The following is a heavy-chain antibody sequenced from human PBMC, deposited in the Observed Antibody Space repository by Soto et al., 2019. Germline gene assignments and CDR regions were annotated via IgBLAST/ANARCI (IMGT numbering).Heavy chain of an antibody. CDR1: VDSVSSNSAA. CDR3: ARAGFRIVVVPAAMRYYYYGMDV. J-gene: IGHJ6*02. CDR2: TYYRSKWYN. V-gene: IGHV6-1*01. D-gene: IGHD2-2*01. Sequence: SQTLSLTCAISVDSVSSNSAAWNWIRQSPSRGLEWLGRTYYRSKWYNDYAVSVKSRITINPDTSKNQFSLQLNSVTPEDTAVYYCARAGFRIVVVPAAMRYYYYGMDVWGQGTAVTVSS.